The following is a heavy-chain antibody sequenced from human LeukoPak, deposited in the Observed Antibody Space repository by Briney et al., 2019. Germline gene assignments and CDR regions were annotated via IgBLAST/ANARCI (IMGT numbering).Heavy chain of an antibody. CDR2: IRFDGHDK. D-gene: IGHD3-10*01. CDR1: GFTFSYYG. CDR3: AKDLMRDRWFGES. V-gene: IGHV3-30*02. Sequence: GGSLRLSCAASGFTFSYYGSHWVRQAPGKGLEWVSFIRFDGHDKFYAETVKGRFTISKDTSRNTLYLQMNSLRPEDTAVYYCAKDLMRDRWFGESWGQGTLVTVSS. J-gene: IGHJ5*02.